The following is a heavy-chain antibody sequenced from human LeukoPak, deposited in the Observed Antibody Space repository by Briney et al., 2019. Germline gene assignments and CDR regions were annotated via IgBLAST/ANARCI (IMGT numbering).Heavy chain of an antibody. V-gene: IGHV3-30*04. Sequence: GGSLRLSCAASGFTFSSYAMHWVRQAPGKGLEWVAVISYDGSNKYYADSVKGRFTISRDNSKNTLYLQMNSLRAEDTAVYYCAKLYSSGWGNAFDIWGQGTMVTVSS. J-gene: IGHJ3*02. CDR3: AKLYSSGWGNAFDI. D-gene: IGHD6-19*01. CDR1: GFTFSSYA. CDR2: ISYDGSNK.